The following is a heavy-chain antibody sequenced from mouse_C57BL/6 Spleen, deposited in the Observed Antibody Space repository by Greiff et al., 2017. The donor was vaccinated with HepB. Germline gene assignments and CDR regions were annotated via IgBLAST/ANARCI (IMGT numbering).Heavy chain of an antibody. V-gene: IGHV1-62-2*01. D-gene: IGHD1-1*01. Sequence: VKLQESGAELVKPGASVKLSCKASGYTFTEYTIHWVKQRSGQGLEWIGWFYPGSGSIKYNEKFKDKATLTADKSSSTVYMELSRLTSEDSAVYFCARHEEEGITTVVAPYFDYWGQGTTLTVSS. CDR1: GYTFTEYT. CDR3: ARHEEEGITTVVAPYFDY. CDR2: FYPGSGSI. J-gene: IGHJ2*01.